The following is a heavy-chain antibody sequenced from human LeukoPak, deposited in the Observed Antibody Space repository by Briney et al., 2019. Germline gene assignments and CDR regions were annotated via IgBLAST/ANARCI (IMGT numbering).Heavy chain of an antibody. CDR3: ARSGPYCDFWSGYPWDYYYYMDV. CDR1: VYTFTSYY. V-gene: IGHV1-46*01. D-gene: IGHD3-3*01. Sequence: ASVKVSCKASVYTFTSYYMHWVRQAPGQGLEWMGIINPSGGSTSYAQKFQGRVTMTRDMSTSTVYMELSSLRSEDTAVYYGARSGPYCDFWSGYPWDYYYYMDVWGKGTTVTVSS. J-gene: IGHJ6*03. CDR2: INPSGGST.